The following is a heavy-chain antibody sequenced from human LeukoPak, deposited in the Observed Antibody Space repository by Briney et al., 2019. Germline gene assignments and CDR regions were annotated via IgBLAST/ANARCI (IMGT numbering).Heavy chain of an antibody. D-gene: IGHD1-7*01. Sequence: PSETLSLTCTVSGVSISSYYWSWIRQPPGKGLEWIGYIYYSGSTNYNPSLKSRVTISVDTSKNQFSLKLSSVTAADTAVYYCARGGSWNYGYYYYYMDVWGKGTTVTVSS. CDR2: IYYSGST. J-gene: IGHJ6*03. V-gene: IGHV4-59*01. CDR3: ARGGSWNYGYYYYYMDV. CDR1: GVSISSYY.